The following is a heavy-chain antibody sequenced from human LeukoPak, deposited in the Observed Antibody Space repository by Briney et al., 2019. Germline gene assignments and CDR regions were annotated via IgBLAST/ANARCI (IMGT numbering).Heavy chain of an antibody. Sequence: SETLSLTCTVPGGSISSGGYYWSWIRQHPGKGLEWIGYIYYSGSTYYNPSLKSRVTISVDTSKNQFSLKLSSVTAADTAVYYCARDDIVATFDWGQGTLVTVSS. D-gene: IGHD5-12*01. V-gene: IGHV4-31*03. CDR2: IYYSGST. CDR3: ARDDIVATFD. J-gene: IGHJ4*02. CDR1: GGSISSGGYY.